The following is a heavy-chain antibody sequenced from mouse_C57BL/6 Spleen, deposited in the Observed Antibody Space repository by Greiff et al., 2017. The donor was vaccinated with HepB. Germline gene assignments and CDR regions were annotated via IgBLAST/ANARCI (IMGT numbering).Heavy chain of an antibody. CDR1: GYTFTSYW. CDR3: ARDYGSSYAMDY. J-gene: IGHJ4*01. V-gene: IGHV1-64*01. D-gene: IGHD1-1*01. CDR2: IHPNSGST. Sequence: VQLQQPGAELVKPGASVKLSCKASGYTFTSYWMHWVKQRPGQGLEWIGMIHPNSGSTNYNEKFESKATLTVDKSSSTAYMQLSSLTSEDSAVYYCARDYGSSYAMDYWGQGTSVTVSS.